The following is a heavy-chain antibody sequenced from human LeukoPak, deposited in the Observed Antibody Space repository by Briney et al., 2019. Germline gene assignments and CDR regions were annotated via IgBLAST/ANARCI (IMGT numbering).Heavy chain of an antibody. V-gene: IGHV1-2*02. Sequence: ASVKVSCKSSGYTFTDYYMHWVRQAPGQGLEWMGWINPNSGGTNYAQKFQGRVTMTRDTSISTAYMEVSRLRSDDTAVYYCAISPGVMITFGGAPATDYFDYWGQGTLVTVSS. CDR2: INPNSGGT. D-gene: IGHD3-16*01. CDR3: AISPGVMITFGGAPATDYFDY. J-gene: IGHJ4*02. CDR1: GYTFTDYY.